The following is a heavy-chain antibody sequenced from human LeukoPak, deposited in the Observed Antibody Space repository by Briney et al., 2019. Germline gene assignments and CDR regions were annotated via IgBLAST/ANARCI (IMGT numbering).Heavy chain of an antibody. D-gene: IGHD3-10*01. V-gene: IGHV5-51*01. J-gene: IGHJ4*02. CDR2: IYPGDSDT. CDR3: ARRRGSGGEVYFDY. Sequence: GESLKVSCKGFGYSFTSYWIGWVRQMPGKGVEWMGIIYPGDSDTRYSPSFQGHVTISADKSISTAYLQWSSLKASDTAMYYCARRRGSGGEVYFDYWGQGTLVTVSS. CDR1: GYSFTSYW.